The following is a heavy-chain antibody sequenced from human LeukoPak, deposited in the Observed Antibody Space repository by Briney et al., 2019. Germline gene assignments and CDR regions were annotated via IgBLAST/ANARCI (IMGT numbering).Heavy chain of an antibody. J-gene: IGHJ4*02. V-gene: IGHV4-34*01. CDR3: ARGPSERYYESNGYYYFDY. Sequence: TSETLSLTCAVYGGSFSGYYWSWIRQPPGKGLEWIGEINHSGSTNYNPSLKSRVTISVDTSKNQFSLKLNSVTAADTAVYYCARGPSERYYESNGYYYFDYWGQGTLVTVSS. CDR1: GGSFSGYY. D-gene: IGHD3-22*01. CDR2: INHSGST.